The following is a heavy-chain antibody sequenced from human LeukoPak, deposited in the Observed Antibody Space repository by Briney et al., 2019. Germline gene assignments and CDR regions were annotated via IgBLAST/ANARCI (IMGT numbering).Heavy chain of an antibody. CDR2: ISYDGSNK. J-gene: IGHJ6*03. CDR1: GFKFSSYG. V-gene: IGHV3-30*18. CDR3: AKNRDIAVGGTANYYYYMDV. D-gene: IGHD6-19*01. Sequence: PGGSLRLSCAASGFKFSSYGMHWVRQAPGKGLEWVAVISYDGSNKYYADSVKGRFTISRDNSKNTLYLQMNSLRAEDTAVYYCAKNRDIAVGGTANYYYYMDVWGKGTTVTVSS.